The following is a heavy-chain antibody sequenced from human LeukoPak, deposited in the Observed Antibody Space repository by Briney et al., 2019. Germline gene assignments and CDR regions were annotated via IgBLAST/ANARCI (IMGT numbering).Heavy chain of an antibody. CDR3: VRDPSGSGFAFDS. V-gene: IGHV3-33*08. CDR2: IWFDGSNK. J-gene: IGHJ4*02. CDR1: GFTVSSNY. Sequence: GGSLRLSCAASGFTVSSNYMSWVRQAPGKGLEWVAFIWFDGSNKHYADSVKGRFTISRDNSEDTLYLQMNSLRAEDTAVYYCVRDPSGSGFAFDSWGQGALVTVSS. D-gene: IGHD1-1*01.